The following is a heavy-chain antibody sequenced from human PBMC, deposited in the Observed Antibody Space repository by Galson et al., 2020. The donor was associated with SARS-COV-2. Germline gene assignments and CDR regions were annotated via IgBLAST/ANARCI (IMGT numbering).Heavy chain of an antibody. CDR3: ARDYTNDIFWGGSYPQNPSYYYYGLDV. J-gene: IGHJ6*02. D-gene: IGHD3-3*01. CDR1: GGPVSTSRNY. CDR2: IHNSRST. Sequence: SETLSLTCTVPGGPVSTSRNYWTWIRQPPGKGLEWIAFIHNSRSTNPTPSLKSPPTPTTDPSTNPFSLKLRSVTAADTAVYYCARDYTNDIFWGGSYPQNPSYYYYGLDVWGQGTTVTVSS. V-gene: IGHV4-61*01.